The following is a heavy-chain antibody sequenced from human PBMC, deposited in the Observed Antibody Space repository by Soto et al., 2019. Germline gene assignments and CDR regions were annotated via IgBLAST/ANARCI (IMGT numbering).Heavy chain of an antibody. CDR3: ATGFMMVRGVMAPVRAFDI. D-gene: IGHD3-10*01. CDR2: FDPEDGET. CDR1: GYTLTELS. V-gene: IGHV1-24*01. Sequence: ASVKVSCKVSGYTLTELSMHWVRQAPGKGLEWMGGFDPEDGETIYAQKFQGRVTMTEDTSTDTAYMELSSLRSEDTAVYYCATGFMMVRGVMAPVRAFDIWDQGTMVTVSS. J-gene: IGHJ3*02.